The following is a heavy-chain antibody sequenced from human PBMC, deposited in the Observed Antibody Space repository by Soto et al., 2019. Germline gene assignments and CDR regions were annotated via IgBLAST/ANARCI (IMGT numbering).Heavy chain of an antibody. V-gene: IGHV3-23*01. Sequence: EVQLLESGGGLVQPGGSLRLSCAASGFTFSSYAMSWVRQAPGKGLEWVSAISGSGGSTYHADSVKGRFTISRDNSKNTLYLQMNSLRAEDTAVYYCAKDSSPFMVRGVIIRADYWGQGTLVTVSS. D-gene: IGHD3-10*01. CDR1: GFTFSSYA. J-gene: IGHJ4*02. CDR3: AKDSSPFMVRGVIIRADY. CDR2: ISGSGGST.